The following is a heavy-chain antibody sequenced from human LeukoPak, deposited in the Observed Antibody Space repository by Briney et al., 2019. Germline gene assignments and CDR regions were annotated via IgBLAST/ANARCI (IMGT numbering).Heavy chain of an antibody. V-gene: IGHV4-34*01. D-gene: IGHD3-10*01. J-gene: IGHJ6*04. CDR2: INHSGST. Sequence: PSETQSLTCAVYGGSFSGYYRSWIRQPPGKGLEWIGEINHSGSTNYNPSLKSRVTISVGTSKNQFSLKLSSVTAADTAVYYCARAAGHAGSPYYYYYYGMDVWGKGTTVTVSS. CDR1: GGSFSGYY. CDR3: ARAAGHAGSPYYYYYYGMDV.